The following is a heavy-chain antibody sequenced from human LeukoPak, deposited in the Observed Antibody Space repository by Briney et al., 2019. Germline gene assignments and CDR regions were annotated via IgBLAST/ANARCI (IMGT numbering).Heavy chain of an antibody. J-gene: IGHJ6*02. V-gene: IGHV1-2*02. CDR2: INPNSGGT. Sequence: ASVKVSCKASGYTFTGYYMHWVRQAPGQGLEWMGWINPNSGGTNYAQKFQGRVTMTRDTSISTAYMELSRLRSDDTAVYYCARDEVATILGVRNYYYGMDVWGQGTMVTVSS. D-gene: IGHD5-12*01. CDR3: ARDEVATILGVRNYYYGMDV. CDR1: GYTFTGYY.